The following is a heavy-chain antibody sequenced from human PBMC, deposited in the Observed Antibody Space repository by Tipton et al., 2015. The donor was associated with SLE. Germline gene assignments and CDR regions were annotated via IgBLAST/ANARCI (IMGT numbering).Heavy chain of an antibody. CDR2: INNNGNS. CDR1: GGSISSYD. V-gene: IGHV4-4*07. CDR3: ARGRTSIL. D-gene: IGHD3-9*01. J-gene: IGHJ4*02. Sequence: TLSLTCTVSGGSISSYDWSWIRRPAGKGLEWIGGINNNGNSNYHSSLKSRVTMSVDTSKRQLSLKLSSVTAADTAVYYCARGRTSILWGQGTLVTVSS.